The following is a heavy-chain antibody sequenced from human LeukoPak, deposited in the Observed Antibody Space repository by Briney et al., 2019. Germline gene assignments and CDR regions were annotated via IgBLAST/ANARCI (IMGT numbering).Heavy chain of an antibody. CDR2: IYTSGST. V-gene: IGHV4-4*07. CDR3: ASAFFAAAGTGGWFDP. CDR1: GGSISSYY. D-gene: IGHD6-13*01. J-gene: IGHJ5*02. Sequence: SETLSLTCTVSGGSISSYYWSWIRQPAGKGLEWIGRIYTSGSTNYNPSLKSRVTMSVDTSKNQFSLKLSSVTAADTAVYYCASAFFAAAGTGGWFDPWGQGTLVTVSS.